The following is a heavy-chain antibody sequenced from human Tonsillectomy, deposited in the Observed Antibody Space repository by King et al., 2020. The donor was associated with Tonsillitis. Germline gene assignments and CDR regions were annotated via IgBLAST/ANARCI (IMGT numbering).Heavy chain of an antibody. CDR1: GFTFSNYW. V-gene: IGHV3-74*01. Sequence: VQLVESGGGLVQPGGSLRLSCAASGFTFSNYWMHWVRQAPGKGLVWVSRVNSDESITDYADSVKGRFTISRDNAKNTQYLEMNSLRAEDTAVYYCSRPGGVYCSSTTCYDYFDYWGQGTLVTVSS. D-gene: IGHD2-2*01. J-gene: IGHJ4*02. CDR2: VNSDESIT. CDR3: SRPGGVYCSSTTCYDYFDY.